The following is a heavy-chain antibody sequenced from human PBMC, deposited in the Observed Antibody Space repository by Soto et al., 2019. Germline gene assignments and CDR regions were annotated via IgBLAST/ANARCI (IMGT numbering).Heavy chain of an antibody. CDR2: INPSGGST. CDR3: ARALTELGITIFGVVTSDAFDI. D-gene: IGHD3-3*01. V-gene: IGHV1-46*03. J-gene: IGHJ3*02. CDR1: GYTFTSYY. Sequence: GASVKVSCTASGYTFTSYYMHWVRQAPGQGLEWMGIINPSGGSTSYAQKFQGRVTMTRDTSTSTVYMELSSLRSEDTAVYYCARALTELGITIFGVVTSDAFDIWGQGTMVTVSS.